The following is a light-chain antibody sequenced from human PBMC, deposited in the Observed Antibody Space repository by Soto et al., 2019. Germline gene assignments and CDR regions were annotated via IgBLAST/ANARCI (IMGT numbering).Light chain of an antibody. CDR1: QSVNSH. J-gene: IGKJ4*01. Sequence: EIVLTQSPATLSLSPGESATLSCRTSQSVNSHLAWFQQKPGQAPRLLMYGASTRATGIPARFSGSGSGTEFTLTISSLQSEDFAVYYCQQYNNWPQLTFGGGTKVDIK. V-gene: IGKV3-15*01. CDR2: GAS. CDR3: QQYNNWPQLT.